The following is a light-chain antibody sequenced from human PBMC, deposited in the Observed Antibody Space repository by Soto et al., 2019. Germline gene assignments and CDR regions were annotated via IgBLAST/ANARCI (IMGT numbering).Light chain of an antibody. CDR3: QKSDHLPL. V-gene: IGKV1-33*01. CDR2: DAY. Sequence: IQMTPSPPPLSASVGDSVTITFPASHDIGNSLNWYQDKPGQAPKLVIYDAYNLETGVPSTFSGGGYGTHFTFTISSPRPEDIGTYYCQKSDHLPLFGPGTKVDIK. J-gene: IGKJ3*01. CDR1: HDIGNS.